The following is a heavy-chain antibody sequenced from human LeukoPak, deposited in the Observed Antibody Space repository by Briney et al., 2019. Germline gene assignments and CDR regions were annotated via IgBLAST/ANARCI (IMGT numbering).Heavy chain of an antibody. J-gene: IGHJ4*02. CDR2: IGYDGSNK. CDR1: GFIFSSYG. CDR3: ANQLGYCSSTSCYKVY. V-gene: IGHV3-30*02. Sequence: PGGSLRLSCAASGFIFSSYGMHWVRQAPGKGLEWVAFIGYDGSNKDSADSVRGRFTISRDNAKNSLYLQMNSLRAEDTAVYYCANQLGYCSSTSCYKVYWGQGTLATVSS. D-gene: IGHD2-2*02.